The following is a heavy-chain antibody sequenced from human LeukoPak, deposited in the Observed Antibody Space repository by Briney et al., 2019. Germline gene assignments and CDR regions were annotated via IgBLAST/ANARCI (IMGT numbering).Heavy chain of an antibody. CDR1: GGTFDNYA. V-gene: IGHV1-69*04. Sequence: SVKVSCKASGGTFDNYAVNWVREAPGLGLEWMGRIIPMLGKTNSAQKFQDGVTFTADKSTGTAYMELTHLRPDDTAVYFCARGLFGGFAAAPFDHWGQGTLVTVSP. J-gene: IGHJ4*02. D-gene: IGHD2-2*01. CDR3: ARGLFGGFAAAPFDH. CDR2: IIPMLGKT.